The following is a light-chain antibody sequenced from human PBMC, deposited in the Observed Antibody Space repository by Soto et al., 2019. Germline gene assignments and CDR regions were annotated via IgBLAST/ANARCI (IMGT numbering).Light chain of an antibody. CDR2: GNS. V-gene: IGLV1-40*01. J-gene: IGLJ2*01. CDR3: QSYDSGLSGVI. CDR1: SSSIGAGFD. Sequence: QAVVTQPPSVSGAPGQRVTISCTGGSSSIGAGFDVHWYQHLPGTAPKLLIYGNSNRPSGVPDRFSASRSGTSASLAITGLQAEDEADYYCQSYDSGLSGVIFGGGTQLTVL.